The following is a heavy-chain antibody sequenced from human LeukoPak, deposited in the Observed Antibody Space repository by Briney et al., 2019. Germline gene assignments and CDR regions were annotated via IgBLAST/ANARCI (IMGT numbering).Heavy chain of an antibody. D-gene: IGHD3-10*01. V-gene: IGHV5-51*01. CDR3: ARRRSSTLIDY. CDR1: GYSFSSYW. CDR2: IYPGDSDT. Sequence: GESLKISCKGSGYSFSSYWIAWVRQMPGKGLEWMGIIYPGDSDTTYSPSFQGQVTISADKSISTAYLQWNGLKASDTAMYFCARRRSSTLIDYWGQGTLVTVSS. J-gene: IGHJ4*02.